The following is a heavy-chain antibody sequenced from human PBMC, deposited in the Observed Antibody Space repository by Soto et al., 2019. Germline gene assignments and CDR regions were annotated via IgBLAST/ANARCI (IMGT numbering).Heavy chain of an antibody. J-gene: IGHJ4*02. Sequence: EVQLVESGGGLVKPGGSLRLSCAASGFTFSSYSMNWVRQAPGKGLEWVSSISSSSSYIYYADSVKGRFTISRDNAKNSLDLQMNSLRAEDTAVYYCARDFRARSGGGFDYWGQGTLVTVSS. CDR3: ARDFRARSGGGFDY. CDR2: ISSSSSYI. D-gene: IGHD6-25*01. CDR1: GFTFSSYS. V-gene: IGHV3-21*01.